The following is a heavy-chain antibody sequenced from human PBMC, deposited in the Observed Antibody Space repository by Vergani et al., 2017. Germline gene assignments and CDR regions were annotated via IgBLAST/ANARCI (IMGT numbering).Heavy chain of an antibody. J-gene: IGHJ3*02. D-gene: IGHD1-26*01. V-gene: IGHV3-48*02. Sequence: EVQLVESGGGLVQPGGSLRLSCAASGFTFSSYSMNWVRQAPGKGLEWVSYISSSSSTIYYADSVKGRFTISRDNAKNSLYLQMNSLRDEDTAVYYCARDYSGSYLRDAFDIWGQGTMVTVSS. CDR3: ARDYSGSYLRDAFDI. CDR2: ISSSSSTI. CDR1: GFTFSSYS.